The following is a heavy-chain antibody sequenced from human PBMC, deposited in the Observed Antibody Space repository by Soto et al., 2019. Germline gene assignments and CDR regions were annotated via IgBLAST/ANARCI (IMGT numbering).Heavy chain of an antibody. CDR2: IYPGDSDT. J-gene: IGHJ6*02. CDR1: GYSFTSYW. D-gene: IGHD1-1*01. Sequence: GESLKISCKGSGYSFTSYWIGWVRQMPGKGLEWMGIIYPGDSDTRYSPSFQGQVTISADKSISTAYLQWSSLKASDTAMYYCARHIHVGTYYYYYGMDVWGQGTTVTVSS. V-gene: IGHV5-51*01. CDR3: ARHIHVGTYYYYYGMDV.